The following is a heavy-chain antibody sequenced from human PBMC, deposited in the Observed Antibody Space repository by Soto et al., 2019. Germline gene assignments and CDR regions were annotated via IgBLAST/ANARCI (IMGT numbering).Heavy chain of an antibody. CDR2: TYYRSKWYN. V-gene: IGHV6-1*01. Sequence: SQTLSLTCAISGDSVSSNSAAWNWIRQSPSRGLEWLGRTYYRSKWYNDYVVSVKSRITINPDTSKNQFSLQLNSVTPEDTAVYYCARVSKLLFGSGSYLGYYYYGMDVWGQGTTVTVSS. CDR3: ARVSKLLFGSGSYLGYYYYGMDV. J-gene: IGHJ6*02. CDR1: GDSVSSNSAA. D-gene: IGHD3-10*01.